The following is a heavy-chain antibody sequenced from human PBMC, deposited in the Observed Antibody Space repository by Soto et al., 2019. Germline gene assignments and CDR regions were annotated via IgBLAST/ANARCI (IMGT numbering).Heavy chain of an antibody. J-gene: IGHJ4*02. D-gene: IGHD3-16*01. CDR1: GFTFSTYD. CDR3: AKGRDDYAFDY. CDR2: ISAGGGGT. Sequence: EVQLLESGGGLVQPGGSLRLSCAASGFTFSTYDMSWVRQAPGKGLEWVSGISAGGGGTYYADSVKGRFTISRDNSKNTLYLQMNILRAEDTAVYYCAKGRDDYAFDYWGQGTLVTVSS. V-gene: IGHV3-23*01.